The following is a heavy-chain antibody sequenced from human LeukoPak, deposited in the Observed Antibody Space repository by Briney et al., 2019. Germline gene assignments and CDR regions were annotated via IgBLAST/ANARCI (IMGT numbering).Heavy chain of an antibody. CDR3: ASIPPNRY. V-gene: IGHV3-53*01. D-gene: IGHD2-8*01. CDR1: GFTVSSNY. CDR2: IYSGGST. J-gene: IGHJ4*02. Sequence: GGSLRLSCAASGFTVSSNYMSWVRQALGKGLEWVSVIYSGGSTYYADSVKGRFTISRDNSKNTLYLQMNSLRAEDTAVHYCASIPPNRYWGQGTLVTVSS.